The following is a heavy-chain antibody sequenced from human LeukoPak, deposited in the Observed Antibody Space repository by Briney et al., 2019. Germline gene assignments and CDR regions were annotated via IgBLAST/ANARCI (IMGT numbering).Heavy chain of an antibody. J-gene: IGHJ4*02. CDR2: IHDSVST. CDR1: GGSISSSSYY. D-gene: IGHD4-23*01. CDR3: ARLYGGNSNNYYCYY. Sequence: SETLSLTCSVYGGSISSSSYYWGWLRQPRGKGLEWIGSIHDSVSTDYTPSLKSRVTISVDTSKNQFSLKLISVTAADTAVYYCARLYGGNSNNYYCYYWGQGTLVTVSS. V-gene: IGHV4-39*01.